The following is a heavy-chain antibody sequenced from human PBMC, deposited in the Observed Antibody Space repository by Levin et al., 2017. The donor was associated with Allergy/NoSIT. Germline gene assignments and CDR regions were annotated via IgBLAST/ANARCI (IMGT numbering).Heavy chain of an antibody. J-gene: IGHJ2*01. V-gene: IGHV4-39*02. Sequence: SETLSLTCAVSGGSITSTSYYWAWIRQPPGKGLEWIGSIYYRGSTSYNSSVQSRASISVDTSKNHFSLELRSVTAADTAVYCCASPGGPEYWYFDLWGRGTVVTVSS. CDR1: GGSITSTSYY. CDR3: ASPGGPEYWYFDL. CDR2: IYYRGST. D-gene: IGHD1-26*01.